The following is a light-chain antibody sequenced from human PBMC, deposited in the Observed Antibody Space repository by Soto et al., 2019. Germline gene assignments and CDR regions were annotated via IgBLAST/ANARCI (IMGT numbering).Light chain of an antibody. Sequence: QSVLTQPSSVSGAPGQRVTISCTGSYSNIGSGYDVHWYQQLPGSAPKLLIYVNSNRPSGVPDRFSASKSGTSASLAITGLQAEDEADYYCQSYDGSLRGSVFGGGTKVTVL. CDR2: VNS. V-gene: IGLV1-40*01. J-gene: IGLJ3*02. CDR1: YSNIGSGYD. CDR3: QSYDGSLRGSV.